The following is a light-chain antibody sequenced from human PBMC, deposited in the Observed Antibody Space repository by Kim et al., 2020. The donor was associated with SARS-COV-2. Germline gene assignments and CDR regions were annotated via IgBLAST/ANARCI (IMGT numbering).Light chain of an antibody. CDR1: RSNFGTGYD. V-gene: IGLV1-40*01. J-gene: IGLJ2*01. CDR3: QSFDSTLIGSV. CDR2: GNN. Sequence: QSVLTQPPSVSGAPGQRVTISCTGSRSNFGTGYDVHWYQQLPGTAPKLLIHGNNNRPSGVPDRFSGSKSGTSASLAITGLQAEDEADYYCQSFDSTLIGSVFGGGTKLTVL.